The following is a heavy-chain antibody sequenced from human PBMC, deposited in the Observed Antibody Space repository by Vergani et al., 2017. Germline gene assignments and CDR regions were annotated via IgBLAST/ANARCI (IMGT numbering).Heavy chain of an antibody. CDR3: ARVYYDSSGYYYMGYYYGMDV. CDR2: ISSSSSYI. V-gene: IGHV3-21*01. D-gene: IGHD3-22*01. Sequence: EVQLVESGGGLVKPGGSLRLSCAASGFTFSSYSMNWVRQAPGKGLEWVSSISSSSSYIYYADSVKGRFTISRDNAKNSLYLQMNSLRAEDTAVYYCARVYYDSSGYYYMGYYYGMDVWGQGTTVTVSS. J-gene: IGHJ6*02. CDR1: GFTFSSYS.